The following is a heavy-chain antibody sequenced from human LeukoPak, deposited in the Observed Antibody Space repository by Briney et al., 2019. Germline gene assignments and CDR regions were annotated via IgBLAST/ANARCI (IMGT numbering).Heavy chain of an antibody. CDR2: ISSSSSTI. D-gene: IGHD2-15*01. V-gene: IGHV3-48*02. J-gene: IGHJ4*02. CDR3: ARARASGRSGFDY. Sequence: PGGSLRLSCVASGLTVSSYSMNWVRQAPGKGLEWVSYISSSSSTIYYADSVKGRFTISRDNAKNSLDLQMNSLRDVDTAVYYCARARASGRSGFDYWGQGTLVTVSS. CDR1: GLTVSSYS.